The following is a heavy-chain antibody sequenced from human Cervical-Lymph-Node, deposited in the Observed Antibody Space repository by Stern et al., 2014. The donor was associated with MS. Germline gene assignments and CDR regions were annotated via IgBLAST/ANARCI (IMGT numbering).Heavy chain of an antibody. V-gene: IGHV3-74*02. J-gene: IGHJ5*02. CDR2: ISGDGSTT. CDR3: VGNNGWPTYH. CDR1: GFTFSTYW. D-gene: IGHD6-19*01. Sequence: EVQLVESGGGLVQPGGSLRLSCEASGFTFSTYWMQWVRQVPGQGPVWVSLISGDGSTTKYADSVRGRFTISRDNAKSTMFLQMDSVRAEDTAIYYCVGNNGWPTYHWGQGILVTVSS.